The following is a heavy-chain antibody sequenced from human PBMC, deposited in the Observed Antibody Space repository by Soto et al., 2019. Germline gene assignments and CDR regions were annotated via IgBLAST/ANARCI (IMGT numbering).Heavy chain of an antibody. V-gene: IGHV4-59*01. Sequence: SETLSLTCTVSGGSMSSYYWSWIRQPPGKGLEWIGYIYSSGSTNYNPSLRSRVTMSVDASKNQFSLKLSSVTAADTAVLYCARAHTSGWYVIDYWGQGTLVTVSS. J-gene: IGHJ4*02. CDR3: ARAHTSGWYVIDY. CDR1: GGSMSSYY. CDR2: IYSSGST. D-gene: IGHD6-19*01.